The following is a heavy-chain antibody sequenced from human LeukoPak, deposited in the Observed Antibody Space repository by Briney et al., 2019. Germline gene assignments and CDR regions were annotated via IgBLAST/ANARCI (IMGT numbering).Heavy chain of an antibody. CDR2: MKQDGSER. Sequence: GGSLRLSCAASGFTFSSYWMTWVRQAPGKGLEWVANMKQDGSERHYVDSVRGRFTISRDNAKTSLYLHMNSLRAEDTAVYYCARSVGLYYYDSSGYFDSWGPGTLVTVSS. V-gene: IGHV3-7*01. CDR3: ARSVGLYYYDSSGYFDS. D-gene: IGHD3-22*01. CDR1: GFTFSSYW. J-gene: IGHJ4*02.